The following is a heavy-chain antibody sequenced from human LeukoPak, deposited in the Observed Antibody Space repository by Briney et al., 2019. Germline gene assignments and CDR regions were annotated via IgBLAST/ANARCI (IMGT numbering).Heavy chain of an antibody. V-gene: IGHV1-18*01. Sequence: ASVKVSCKASGYTFTSYGISWVRQAPGQGLEWMGWINAYNGNTNYAQKLQGRVTMTTDTSTSTAYMELRSLRSDDTAVYYCARGVGYCSGGSCPHFDYWGQGTLVTVSS. D-gene: IGHD2-15*01. J-gene: IGHJ4*02. CDR1: GYTFTSYG. CDR3: ARGVGYCSGGSCPHFDY. CDR2: INAYNGNT.